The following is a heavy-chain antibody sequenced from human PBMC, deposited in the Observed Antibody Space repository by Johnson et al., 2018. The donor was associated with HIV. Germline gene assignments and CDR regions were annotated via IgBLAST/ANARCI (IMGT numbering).Heavy chain of an antibody. CDR3: ARGPLFYYSSGLWAFDI. Sequence: VQLVESWGGLVQPGGSLRLSCAASGFTVSRNYMNWVRQAPGKGLEWVSVIYSGGSTFYVDSVKGRFTISRDNSNNTLYLQMSGLSAEDTALYYCARGPLFYYSSGLWAFDIWGQGTMVTVSS. D-gene: IGHD3-10*01. CDR1: GFTVSRNY. CDR2: IYSGGST. J-gene: IGHJ3*02. V-gene: IGHV3-66*02.